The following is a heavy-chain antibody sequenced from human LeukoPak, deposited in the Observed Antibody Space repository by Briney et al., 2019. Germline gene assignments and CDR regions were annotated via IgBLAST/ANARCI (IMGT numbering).Heavy chain of an antibody. D-gene: IGHD2-2*03. CDR3: ARDMDYFDY. J-gene: IGHJ4*02. Sequence: GASVKVSCKASGYTFTGYYMHWVRQAPGQGLEWMGIINPSGGSTSYAQKFQGRVTMTRDTSISTAYMELSRLRSDDTAVYYCARDMDYFDYWGQGTLVTVSS. CDR2: INPSGGST. V-gene: IGHV1-2*02. CDR1: GYTFTGYY.